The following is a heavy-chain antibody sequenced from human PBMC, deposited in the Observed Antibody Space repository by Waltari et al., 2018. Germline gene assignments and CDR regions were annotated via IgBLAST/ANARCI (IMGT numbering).Heavy chain of an antibody. V-gene: IGHV4-61*02. CDR1: GGSISRGSYD. Sequence: QVQLQESGPGLVKPSQTLSLTGTGSGGSISRGSYDWSWIRQPAGKGLEWIGRIYTSGSTNYNPSLKSRVTISVDTSKNQFSLKLSSVTAADTAVYYCASGVWGSYYADYWGQGTLVTVSS. J-gene: IGHJ4*02. CDR2: IYTSGST. D-gene: IGHD1-26*01. CDR3: ASGVWGSYYADY.